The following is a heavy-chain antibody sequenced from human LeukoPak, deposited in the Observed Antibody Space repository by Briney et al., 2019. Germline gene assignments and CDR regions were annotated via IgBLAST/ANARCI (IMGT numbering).Heavy chain of an antibody. CDR2: TTGSGGST. CDR1: GFIFSSYA. J-gene: IGHJ4*02. Sequence: GGSLRLTCAASGFIFSSYAMTWVRQVPGKGLEWVSATTGSGGSTYYADSVKGRFAISRDNSKNTLYLQMNYLRAEDTAVYYCARRRARHYFDYWGQGTLVTVSS. CDR3: ARRRARHYFDY. V-gene: IGHV3-23*01.